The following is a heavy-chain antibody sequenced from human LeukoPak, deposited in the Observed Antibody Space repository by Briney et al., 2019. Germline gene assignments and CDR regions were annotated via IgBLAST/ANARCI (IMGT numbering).Heavy chain of an antibody. CDR2: MNHSGST. D-gene: IGHD2-2*01. Sequence: PSETLSLTCAVYGGSFSGYYWSWIRQPPGKGLEWIGEMNHSGSTNYNPSLKSRVTISVDTSKNQFSLKLSSVTAADTAVYYCARTGKDIVVVPAAEHAFDIWGQGTMVTVCS. CDR3: ARTGKDIVVVPAAEHAFDI. J-gene: IGHJ3*02. CDR1: GGSFSGYY. V-gene: IGHV4-34*01.